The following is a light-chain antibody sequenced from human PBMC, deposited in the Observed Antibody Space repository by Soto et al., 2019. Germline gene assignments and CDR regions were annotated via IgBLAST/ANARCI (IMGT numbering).Light chain of an antibody. CDR3: QQYGSSPIT. CDR1: QSVSSSY. Sequence: EIVLTESPGTLSLSPGARATLSCRASQSVSSSYLAWYQQKPGQAPRLLIYGASSRATGIPDRFSAGGSGTDFTLTISRLEPEDFVVYYCQQYGSSPITFGQGTRLEIK. J-gene: IGKJ5*01. CDR2: GAS. V-gene: IGKV3-20*01.